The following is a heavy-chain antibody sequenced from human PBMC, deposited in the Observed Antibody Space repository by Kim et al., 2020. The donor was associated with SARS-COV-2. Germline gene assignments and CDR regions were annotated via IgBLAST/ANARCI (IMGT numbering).Heavy chain of an antibody. V-gene: IGHV3-21*01. CDR3: ARDRWRYCSGGSCYPGETFDY. D-gene: IGHD2-15*01. J-gene: IGHJ4*02. CDR2: ISSSSSYI. Sequence: GGSLRLSCAASGFTFSSYSMNWVRQAPGKGLEWVSSISSSSSYIYYADSVKGRFTISRDNAKNSLYLQMNSLRAEDTAVYYCARDRWRYCSGGSCYPGETFDYWGQGTLVTVSS. CDR1: GFTFSSYS.